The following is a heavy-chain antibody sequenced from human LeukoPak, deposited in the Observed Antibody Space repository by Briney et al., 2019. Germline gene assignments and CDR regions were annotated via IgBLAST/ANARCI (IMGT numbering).Heavy chain of an antibody. J-gene: IGHJ4*02. CDR3: ARDKIAGPTTLDY. D-gene: IGHD1-26*01. CDR1: GFGFSDFG. CDR2: ISSSSSYI. Sequence: GGSLRLSCAASGFGFSDFGMHWVRQAPGKGLEWVSSISSSSSYIYYADSVKGRFTISRDNAKNSLYLEMNSLRADDTAVYYCARDKIAGPTTLDYWGQGTLVTVSS. V-gene: IGHV3-21*01.